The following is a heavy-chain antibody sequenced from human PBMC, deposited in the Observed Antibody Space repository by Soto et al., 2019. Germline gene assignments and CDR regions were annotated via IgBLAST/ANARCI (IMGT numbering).Heavy chain of an antibody. D-gene: IGHD6-6*01. J-gene: IGHJ6*04. CDR3: ARVYEYRREGKYKYYYYYGMEV. V-gene: IGHV4-30-4*01. CDR1: GGSISSGDYY. CDR2: IYYSGST. Sequence: PSETLSLTCTVSGGSISSGDYYWSWIRQPPGKGLEWIGYIYYSGSTYYNPSLKSRVTISVDTSKNQFSLKLSSVTAADTAVYYCARVYEYRREGKYKYYYYYGMEVWGKGTTVTVSS.